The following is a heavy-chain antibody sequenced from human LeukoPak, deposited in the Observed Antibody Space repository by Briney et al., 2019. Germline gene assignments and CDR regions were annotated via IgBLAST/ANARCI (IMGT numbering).Heavy chain of an antibody. V-gene: IGHV3-48*03. CDR1: GFTFSSYE. J-gene: IGHJ6*03. CDR2: ISSGGSLI. CDR3: AKEVFTMDV. Sequence: GGSLRLSCEASGFTFSSYEMNWVRQAPGKGLEWVSYISSGGSLIYYADSVKGRSTISRDNSKNTLYLQMNSLRAEDTAVYYCAKEVFTMDVWGKGTTVTVSS. D-gene: IGHD3-10*02.